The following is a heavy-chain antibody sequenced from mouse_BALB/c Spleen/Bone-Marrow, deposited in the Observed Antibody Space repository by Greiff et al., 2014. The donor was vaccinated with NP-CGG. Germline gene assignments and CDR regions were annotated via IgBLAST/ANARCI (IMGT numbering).Heavy chain of an antibody. CDR2: ILPGSGST. CDR1: GYTSSSYW. D-gene: IGHD2-9*01. Sequence: QVQLKESGAELMKPGASVKISCKATGYTSSSYWIEWVKQRPGHGLEWIGEILPGSGSTNYNEKFKGKATFTADTSSNTAYMQLSSLTSEDSAVYYCARTYYAYAWFVYWGQGTLVTVSA. CDR3: ARTYYAYAWFVY. J-gene: IGHJ3*01. V-gene: IGHV1-9*01.